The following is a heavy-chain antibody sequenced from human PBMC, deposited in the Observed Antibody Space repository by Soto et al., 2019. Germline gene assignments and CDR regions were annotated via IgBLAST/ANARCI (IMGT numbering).Heavy chain of an antibody. V-gene: IGHV4-39*07. J-gene: IGHJ6*02. Sequence: PSETLSLTCSVSGYSVTSSDYYWAWIRQPPGKGLEWIGSMFYSGLTYYNPSLKSRVTISVDTSKNQFSLKLSSVTAADTAVYYCARDRDYYDSRVYYGMDVWGQGTTVTVSS. CDR1: GYSVTSSDYY. CDR2: MFYSGLT. CDR3: ARDRDYYDSRVYYGMDV. D-gene: IGHD3-22*01.